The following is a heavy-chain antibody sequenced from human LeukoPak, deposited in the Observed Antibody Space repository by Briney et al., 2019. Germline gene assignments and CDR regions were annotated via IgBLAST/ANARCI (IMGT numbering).Heavy chain of an antibody. CDR1: GGSISSGDDY. V-gene: IGHV4-30-4*08. Sequence: SETLSLTCTVSGGSISSGDDYWSWIRHPPGKGLEWIGYIYYSGSTYYNPSLKSRVTISVDTSKNQFSLKLSSVTAADTAVYYCARPDLTGELDYWGQGTLFTVSS. J-gene: IGHJ4*02. CDR2: IYYSGST. CDR3: ARPDLTGELDY. D-gene: IGHD7-27*01.